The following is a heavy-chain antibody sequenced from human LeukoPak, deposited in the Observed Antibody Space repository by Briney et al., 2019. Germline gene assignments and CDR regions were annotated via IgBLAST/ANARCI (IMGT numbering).Heavy chain of an antibody. V-gene: IGHV4-38-2*02. CDR1: GYSISSGYY. Sequence: PSETLSLTCTVSGYSISSGYYWGWIRQPPGKGLEWIGSIYHSGSTYYNPSLKSRVTISVDTSKNQFSLKLSSVTAADTAVYYCARSTDSNYSSQHWGQGTLVTVSS. J-gene: IGHJ1*01. CDR2: IYHSGST. CDR3: ARSTDSNYSSQH. D-gene: IGHD4-11*01.